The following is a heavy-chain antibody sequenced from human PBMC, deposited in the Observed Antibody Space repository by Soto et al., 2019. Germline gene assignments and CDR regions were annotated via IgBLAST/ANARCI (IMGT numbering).Heavy chain of an antibody. V-gene: IGHV3-23*01. CDR2: ISGSGGST. Sequence: GGSLRLSCAASGFTFSSYAMSWVRQAPGKGLEWVSAISGSGGSTYYADSVKGRFTISRDNSKNTLYLQMNSLRAEDTAVYYCAKEVRPMVRGVIGPSLGFDYWGQGTLVTVSS. CDR3: AKEVRPMVRGVIGPSLGFDY. J-gene: IGHJ4*02. CDR1: GFTFSSYA. D-gene: IGHD3-10*01.